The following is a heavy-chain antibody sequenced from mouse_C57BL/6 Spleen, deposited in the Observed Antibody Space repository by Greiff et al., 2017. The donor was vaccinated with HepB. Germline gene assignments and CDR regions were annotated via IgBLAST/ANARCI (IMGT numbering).Heavy chain of an antibody. CDR2: IRYKANGYTT. CDR3: ARSCLDDGRRGWYFDV. D-gene: IGHD1-1*01. V-gene: IGHV7-3*01. J-gene: IGHJ1*03. CDR1: GFTFTDYY. Sequence: EVQLVESGGGLVQPGGSLSLSCAASGFTFTDYYMSWVRQPPGKALEWLGFIRYKANGYTTEYSASVKGRFTISRDNSQSILYLQMYALRAEDSAAYYCARSCLDDGRRGWYFDVWGTGTTVTVSS.